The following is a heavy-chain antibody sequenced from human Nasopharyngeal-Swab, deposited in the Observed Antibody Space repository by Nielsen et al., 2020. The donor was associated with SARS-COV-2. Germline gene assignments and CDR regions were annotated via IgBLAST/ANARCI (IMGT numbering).Heavy chain of an antibody. CDR3: ARHTYHYYYFYMDV. V-gene: IGHV4-59*08. J-gene: IGHJ6*03. Sequence: WIRQPPGKGLEWIGYIYYSTNTNYNPSRSTSYNPFLKSRVTISVDTSRSQFSLKLSSVTAADSAVYYCARHTYHYYYFYMDVWGRGTTATVSS. D-gene: IGHD2-21*01. CDR2: IYYSTNT.